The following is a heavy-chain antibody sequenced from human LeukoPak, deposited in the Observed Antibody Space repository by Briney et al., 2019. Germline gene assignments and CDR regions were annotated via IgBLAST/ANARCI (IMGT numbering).Heavy chain of an antibody. J-gene: IGHJ4*02. V-gene: IGHV3-64D*09. Sequence: GGSLRLACTASGFSLGDYVLNWVRQAPGKGLEYVSGISIDGGNTYYGDSVKGRFTISRDNSENTLYLQMNNLRAEDTAVYFCVAPSCGGGYCYAFDYWGQGTLVTVSS. CDR3: VAPSCGGGYCYAFDY. D-gene: IGHD2-15*01. CDR1: GFSLGDYV. CDR2: ISIDGGNT.